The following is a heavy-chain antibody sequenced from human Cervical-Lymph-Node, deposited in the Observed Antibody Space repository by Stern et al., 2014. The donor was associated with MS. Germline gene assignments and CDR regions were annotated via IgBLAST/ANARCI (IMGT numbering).Heavy chain of an antibody. Sequence: EVQLVESGGGLVQPGGSLRLSCAASGFTFSSYWMSWVRQAPGKGLEWVADINQDGSEKFYVDSVKGRFTISRDNAKNSLYLQMNSLRAEDTAVYYCARPRTSYHYFDYWGQGTLVTVSS. D-gene: IGHD1-26*01. J-gene: IGHJ4*02. CDR3: ARPRTSYHYFDY. CDR2: INQDGSEK. CDR1: GFTFSSYW. V-gene: IGHV3-7*01.